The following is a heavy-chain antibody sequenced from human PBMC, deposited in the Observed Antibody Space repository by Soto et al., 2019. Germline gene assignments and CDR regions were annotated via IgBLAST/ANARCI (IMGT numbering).Heavy chain of an antibody. D-gene: IGHD3-22*01. V-gene: IGHV1-2*02. Sequence: EASVKVSCKASGYMFTGYYIHWVRQAPGQGLEWMGWINPKSGGTKYAEKFQGRVSMTGDTSITTAYMELSSLRSDDTAVYYCATDRVAFDMWGPGTKVTVSS. CDR3: ATDRVAFDM. CDR1: GYMFTGYY. J-gene: IGHJ3*02. CDR2: INPKSGGT.